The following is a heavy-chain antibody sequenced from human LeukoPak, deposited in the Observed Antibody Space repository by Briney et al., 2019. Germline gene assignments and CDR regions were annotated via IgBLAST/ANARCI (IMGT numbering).Heavy chain of an antibody. Sequence: SSETLSLTCAVYGESLNSYYWSWVRQPPGEGLEWIGEIYESGTTEYNPSLRSRVTISMVPSKQQFSLSLSSVTAADTAVYYCARGAWATRLGSWGLGTPVIVSS. CDR1: GESLNSYY. V-gene: IGHV4-34*01. D-gene: IGHD2-15*01. J-gene: IGHJ4*02. CDR3: ARGAWATRLGS. CDR2: IYESGTT.